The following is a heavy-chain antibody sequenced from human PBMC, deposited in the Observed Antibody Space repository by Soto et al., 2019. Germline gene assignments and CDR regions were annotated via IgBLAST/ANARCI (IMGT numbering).Heavy chain of an antibody. CDR2: IFYSGGT. J-gene: IGHJ4*02. CDR3: ARVGSSGWSPDY. Sequence: QVQLQESGPGLVKPSETLSLTCTVSGGSVTGHYWTWIRQPPRKGLEWIGYIFYSGGTNYNPSLRSRVTISVDTSKNQFSLKLSSVTAADTAVYYCARVGSSGWSPDYWGPGTLVTVSS. D-gene: IGHD6-19*01. CDR1: GGSVTGHY. V-gene: IGHV4-59*02.